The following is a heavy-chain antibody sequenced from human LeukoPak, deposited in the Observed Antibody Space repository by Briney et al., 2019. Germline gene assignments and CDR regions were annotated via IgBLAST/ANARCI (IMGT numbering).Heavy chain of an antibody. J-gene: IGHJ4*02. V-gene: IGHV3-23*01. CDR2: VNGSGVVT. CDR1: GFTFSNNA. D-gene: IGHD2-15*01. Sequence: GGSLRLSCVASGFTFSNNAMSWVRQAPGKGLEWVSAVNGSGVVTHYATSVRGRFTISRDNSKNTLYLEMNSLRADDTAVYYCAKDLGCGGGTCYDNRLDWGQGTLVTVSS. CDR3: AKDLGCGGGTCYDNRLD.